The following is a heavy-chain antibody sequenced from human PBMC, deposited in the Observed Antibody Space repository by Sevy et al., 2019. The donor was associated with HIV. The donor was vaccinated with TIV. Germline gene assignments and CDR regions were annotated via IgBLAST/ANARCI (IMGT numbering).Heavy chain of an antibody. D-gene: IGHD3-22*01. Sequence: GGSLRLSCAGSGFTFSNTWMSWVRQAPGKGLEWIGRIKSKTDGGTTDYAAPGKGRFSISRDDSKHTLYLQMNSLKTGDTAVYYCTTQWFWGQGTLVTVSS. CDR1: GFTFSNTW. V-gene: IGHV3-15*01. J-gene: IGHJ4*02. CDR3: TTQWF. CDR2: IKSKTDGGTT.